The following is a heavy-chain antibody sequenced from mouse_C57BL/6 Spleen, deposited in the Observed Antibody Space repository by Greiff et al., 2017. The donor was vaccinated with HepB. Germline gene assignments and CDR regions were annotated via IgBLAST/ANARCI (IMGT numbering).Heavy chain of an antibody. D-gene: IGHD2-3*01. Sequence: VKLQESGAELVKPGASVKISCKASGYAFSSYWMNWVKQRPGKGLEWIGQIYPGDGDTNYNGKFKGKATLTADKSSSTAYMQLSSLTSEDSAVYFCARDGYYRFAYWGQGTLVTVSA. J-gene: IGHJ3*01. CDR1: GYAFSSYW. CDR2: IYPGDGDT. V-gene: IGHV1-80*01. CDR3: ARDGYYRFAY.